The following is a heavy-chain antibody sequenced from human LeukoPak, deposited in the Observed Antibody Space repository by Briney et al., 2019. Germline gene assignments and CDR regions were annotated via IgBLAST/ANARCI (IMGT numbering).Heavy chain of an antibody. D-gene: IGHD3-22*01. CDR3: ARALSYYDRPGAFDI. Sequence: SETLSLTCTVSGGSISSYYWFWIRQPAGKGLEWIGYIYHSGSTYYNPSLKSRVTISVDRSKNQFSLKLSSVTAADTAVYYCARALSYYDRPGAFDIWGQGTMVTVSS. CDR2: IYHSGST. V-gene: IGHV4-59*06. CDR1: GGSISSYY. J-gene: IGHJ3*02.